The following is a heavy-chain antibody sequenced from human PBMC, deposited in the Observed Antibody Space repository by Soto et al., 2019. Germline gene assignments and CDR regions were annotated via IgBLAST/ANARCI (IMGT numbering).Heavy chain of an antibody. D-gene: IGHD2-15*01. CDR1: GYTFTSYG. Sequence: ASVKVSCKASGYTFTSYGISWVRQAPGQGLEWMGWISAYNGNTNYAQKLQGRVTMTTDTSTSTAYMELRSLRSDDTAVYYCARSIVVVVAANPFDYWGQGTLVTVSS. J-gene: IGHJ4*02. CDR2: ISAYNGNT. CDR3: ARSIVVVVAANPFDY. V-gene: IGHV1-18*01.